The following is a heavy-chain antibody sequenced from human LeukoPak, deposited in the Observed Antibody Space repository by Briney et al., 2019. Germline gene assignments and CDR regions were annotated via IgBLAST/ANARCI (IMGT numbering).Heavy chain of an antibody. CDR3: ARRRYYDGSGYLE. CDR1: GDSISRSDSY. CDR2: IYYSGRT. Sequence: SETLSLTCSVSGDSISRSDSYWDWIRQPPGKGLEWVGTIYYSGRTYYSPSLNSRVTMSVDTSSNQFSLNLRSVTAADTAVYYCARRRYYDGSGYLEWGQGTLLSVSS. D-gene: IGHD3-22*01. V-gene: IGHV4-39*01. J-gene: IGHJ1*01.